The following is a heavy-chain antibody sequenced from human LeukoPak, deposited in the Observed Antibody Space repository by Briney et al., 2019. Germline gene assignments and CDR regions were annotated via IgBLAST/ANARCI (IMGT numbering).Heavy chain of an antibody. J-gene: IGHJ4*02. CDR1: GYTFTSYG. Sequence: VKVSCKASGYTFTSYGISWVRQAPGQGLEWMGWISAYNGNTNYAQKLQGRVTMTTDTSTSTAYMELRSLRFDDTAVYYCARESGFYDFWSGYYGYWGQGTLVTVSS. V-gene: IGHV1-18*01. D-gene: IGHD3-3*01. CDR3: ARESGFYDFWSGYYGY. CDR2: ISAYNGNT.